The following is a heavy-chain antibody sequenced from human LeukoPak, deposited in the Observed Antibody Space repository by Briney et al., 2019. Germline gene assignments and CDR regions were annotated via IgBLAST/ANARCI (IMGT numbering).Heavy chain of an antibody. CDR1: GFTVSSNY. CDR2: ISGSGGST. J-gene: IGHJ4*02. D-gene: IGHD3-10*01. Sequence: PGGSLRLSCAASGFTVSSNYMSWVRQAPGKGLEWVSGISGSGGSTYYADSVKGRFTISRDNSKNTLYLQMNSLRAEDTAVYYCARDRLGISMVRGVINPPLPRPEFDNWGQGTLVTVSP. CDR3: ARDRLGISMVRGVINPPLPRPEFDN. V-gene: IGHV3-23*01.